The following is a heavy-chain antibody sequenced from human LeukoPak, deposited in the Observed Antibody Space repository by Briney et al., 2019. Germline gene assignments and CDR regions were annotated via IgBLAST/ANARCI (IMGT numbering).Heavy chain of an antibody. CDR1: GGSISSGGYY. CDR2: IYHSGST. V-gene: IGHV4-30-2*01. D-gene: IGHD2-2*01. CDR3: ARVGGSTRPYYYYYMDV. Sequence: SETLSLTCTVSGGSISSGGYYWSWIRQPPGKGLEWIGYIYHSGSTYYNPSLKSRVTISVDRSKNQFSLKLSSVTAADTAVYYCARVGGSTRPYYYYYMDVWGKGTTVTVSS. J-gene: IGHJ6*03.